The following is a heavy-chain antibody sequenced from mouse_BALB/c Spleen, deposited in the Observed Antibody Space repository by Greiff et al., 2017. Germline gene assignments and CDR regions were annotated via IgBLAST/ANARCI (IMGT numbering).Heavy chain of an antibody. CDR2: ISSGSSTI. J-gene: IGHJ2*01. D-gene: IGHD1-1*01. Sequence: EVQLQESGGGLVQPGGSRKLSCAASGFTFSSFGMHWVRQAPEKGLEWVAYISSGSSTIYYADTVKGRFTISRDNPKNTLFLQMTSLRSEDTAMYYCARGGYYGSSPYYWGQGTTLTVSS. V-gene: IGHV5-17*02. CDR3: ARGGYYGSSPYY. CDR1: GFTFSSFG.